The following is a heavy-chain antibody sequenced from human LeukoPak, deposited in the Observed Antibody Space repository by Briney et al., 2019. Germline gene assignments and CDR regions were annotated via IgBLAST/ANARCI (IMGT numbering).Heavy chain of an antibody. CDR3: AKDAYYYDSSGYDY. D-gene: IGHD3-22*01. CDR2: ISYDGSNK. V-gene: IGHV3-30*18. J-gene: IGHJ4*02. Sequence: GGPLRLSCAASGFTLSSYRMHWVRQAPGKGLEWVAVISYDGSNKYYADSVKGRFNISRDNSKNTLYLQMNSLRAEDTAVYYCAKDAYYYDSSGYDYWGQGTLVTVSS. CDR1: GFTLSSYR.